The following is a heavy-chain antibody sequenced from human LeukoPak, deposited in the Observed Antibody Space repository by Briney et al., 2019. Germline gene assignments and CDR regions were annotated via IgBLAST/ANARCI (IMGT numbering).Heavy chain of an antibody. J-gene: IGHJ4*02. D-gene: IGHD4-17*01. CDR1: GFTVSSNY. CDR2: IYRGGST. CDR3: ARVAVWDYGDYPGDY. V-gene: IGHV3-53*01. Sequence: GESLRLSCAASGFTVSSNYMSWVRQAPGKGLEWVAVIYRGGSTYYADSVKGRFTISIDNSKNTLYLKMNSLRAGHTAVYYCARVAVWDYGDYPGDYWGQGTLVTVSS.